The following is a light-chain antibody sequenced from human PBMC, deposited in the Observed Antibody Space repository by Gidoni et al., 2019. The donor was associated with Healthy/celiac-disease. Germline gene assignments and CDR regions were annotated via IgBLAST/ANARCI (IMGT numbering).Light chain of an antibody. CDR1: RSDVGSYNL. Sequence: QSALTQPASVPGSPGQAITTSCTGTRSDVGSYNLVSWSQQHPGKPTKLMIYEVSKRPSGVSTLFSGSTSGSPAALTFSGLQAEDEADYYCCSSAGSSTYNYVFGPGTKVTVL. CDR3: CSSAGSSTYNYV. J-gene: IGLJ1*01. CDR2: EVS. V-gene: IGLV2-23*02.